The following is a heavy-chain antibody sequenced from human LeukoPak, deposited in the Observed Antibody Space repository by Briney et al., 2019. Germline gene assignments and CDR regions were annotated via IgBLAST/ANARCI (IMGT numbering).Heavy chain of an antibody. CDR1: GYTFTSYG. D-gene: IGHD2-2*01. Sequence: GASVKVSCKASGYTFTSYGIIWVRQAPGQGLEWMGWINPNSGGTNYAQKFQGRVTMTRDTSISTAYMELSSLRSEDTAVYYCAILGGDIVVVPAATVDYWGQGTLVTVSS. CDR2: INPNSGGT. CDR3: AILGGDIVVVPAATVDY. J-gene: IGHJ4*02. V-gene: IGHV1-2*02.